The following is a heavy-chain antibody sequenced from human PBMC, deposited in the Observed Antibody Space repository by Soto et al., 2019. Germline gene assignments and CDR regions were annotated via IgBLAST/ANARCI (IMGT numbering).Heavy chain of an antibody. CDR3: ARDCSSTSCSDRENYYYYYGMDV. Sequence: QVQLVQSGAEVKKPGASVKVSCKASGYTFTSYGISWVRQAPGQGLEWMGWISAYNGNTNYAQKLQGRVTMTTDTSTSTAYMELRSLRSDDTAVYYCARDCSSTSCSDRENYYYYYGMDVWGQGTTVTVSS. D-gene: IGHD2-2*01. CDR1: GYTFTSYG. J-gene: IGHJ6*02. V-gene: IGHV1-18*04. CDR2: ISAYNGNT.